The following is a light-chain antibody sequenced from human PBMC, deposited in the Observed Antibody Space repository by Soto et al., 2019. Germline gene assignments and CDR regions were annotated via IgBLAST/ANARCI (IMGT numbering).Light chain of an antibody. CDR1: QSVDTC. CDR3: QQFNRCPWT. Sequence: DIQMTQFPSALSASVGDTVTITCRASQSVDTCLAWYQQKPGKAPHLLIYKASRLETGVPSRFSGSGSVTDYTLTITGLQPDDFATYYCQQFNRCPWTFGQGTKVEI. CDR2: KAS. V-gene: IGKV1-5*03. J-gene: IGKJ1*01.